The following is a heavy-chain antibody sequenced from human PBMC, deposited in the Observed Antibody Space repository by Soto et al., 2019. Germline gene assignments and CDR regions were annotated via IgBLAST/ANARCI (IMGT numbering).Heavy chain of an antibody. CDR1: GYTFTSYG. CDR3: ARDFNSLAPDYYGSGSYPGY. J-gene: IGHJ4*02. CDR2: ISAYNGNT. V-gene: IGHV1-18*01. D-gene: IGHD3-10*01. Sequence: ASVKVSCKASGYTFTSYGISWVRQAPGQGLEWMGWISAYNGNTNYAQKLQGRVTMTTDTSTSTAYMELRSLRSDDTAVYYCARDFNSLAPDYYGSGSYPGYWGQGTLVTVSS.